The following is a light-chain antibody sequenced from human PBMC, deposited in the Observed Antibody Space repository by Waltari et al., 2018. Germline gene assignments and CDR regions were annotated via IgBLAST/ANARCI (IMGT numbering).Light chain of an antibody. CDR1: ALPTKY. Sequence: SHELTQPPSVSVSPGQTARITCSGAALPTKYIYWYQQKSGQAPVMLIYEDNKRPSGIPERFSCSSSGTLATLTVSGAVVEDEGDYYCYSTDSSSFPLFGGGTRLTVL. CDR3: YSTDSSSFPL. V-gene: IGLV3-10*01. CDR2: EDN. J-gene: IGLJ3*02.